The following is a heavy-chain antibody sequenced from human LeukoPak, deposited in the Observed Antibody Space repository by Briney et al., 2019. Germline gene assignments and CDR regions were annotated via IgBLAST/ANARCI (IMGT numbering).Heavy chain of an antibody. CDR2: ISAYNGNT. J-gene: IGHJ4*02. D-gene: IGHD2-2*01. V-gene: IGHV1-18*01. CDR3: AAFQRYCSSTSCYFFSSFDY. CDR1: GYTFTSYG. Sequence: GASVKVSCKASGYTFTSYGISWVRQAPGQGLEWMGWISAYNGNTNYAQKLQGRVTMTTDTSTSTAYMELRSLRSDDTAVYYCAAFQRYCSSTSCYFFSSFDYWGQGTLVTVSS.